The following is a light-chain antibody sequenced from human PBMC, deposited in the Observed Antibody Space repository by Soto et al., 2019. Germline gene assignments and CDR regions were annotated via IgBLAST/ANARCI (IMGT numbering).Light chain of an antibody. Sequence: QTVVTQEPSLTVSPGGTVTLTCGSSTGAVTSGHYPYWFQQKPGQAPRTLIYDRSNKQSWTPARFSGSLLGGKAALTLSGAQPEDEAEYYCLLSYSTTAVFGGGTQLTVL. V-gene: IGLV7-46*01. CDR3: LLSYSTTAV. CDR1: TGAVTSGHY. J-gene: IGLJ7*01. CDR2: DRS.